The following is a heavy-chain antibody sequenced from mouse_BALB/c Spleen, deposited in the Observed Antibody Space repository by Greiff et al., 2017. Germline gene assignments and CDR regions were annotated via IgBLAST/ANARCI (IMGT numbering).Heavy chain of an antibody. D-gene: IGHD2-1*01. Sequence: VKLVESGPGLVAPSQSLSITCTVSGFSLTSYGVHWVRQPPGKGLEWLGVIWAGGSTNYNSAFMSRLSISKDNSKSQVFLKMNSLQTDDTAIYYCVRAIYLDYWGQGTSVTVSS. CDR2: IWAGGST. CDR3: VRAIYLDY. CDR1: GFSLTSYG. V-gene: IGHV2-9*02. J-gene: IGHJ4*01.